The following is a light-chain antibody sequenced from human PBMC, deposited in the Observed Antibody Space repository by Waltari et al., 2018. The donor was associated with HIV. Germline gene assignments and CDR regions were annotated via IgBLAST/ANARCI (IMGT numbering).Light chain of an antibody. CDR1: SNNVGFQG. CDR2: RNN. J-gene: IGLJ3*02. Sequence: QAGLTQPPSVSKGLRQTATLTCTGNSNNVGFQGAAWLQQHQGHPPKLLSYRNNNRPSGISERLSTSRSVNTASLTITGLQPEDEADYYCSAWDSSLSAWVFGGGTKLTVL. CDR3: SAWDSSLSAWV. V-gene: IGLV10-54*01.